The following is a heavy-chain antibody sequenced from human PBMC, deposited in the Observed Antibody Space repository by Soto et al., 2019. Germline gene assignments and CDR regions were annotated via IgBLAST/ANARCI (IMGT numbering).Heavy chain of an antibody. D-gene: IGHD2-21*02. V-gene: IGHV2-5*02. CDR3: AHSVVTVHPVY. J-gene: IGHJ4*02. CDR2: IYWDDDR. CDR1: GFSLSTNGVA. Sequence: QITLKESGPTLVQPTQTLTLTCTFSGFSLSTNGVAVGLIRQHPGKPLEWLALIYWDDDRRYSPSLKSRLTITKDTSKNQVVLTMNSMDPVDTDTYYCAHSVVTVHPVYWCQGTLVTV.